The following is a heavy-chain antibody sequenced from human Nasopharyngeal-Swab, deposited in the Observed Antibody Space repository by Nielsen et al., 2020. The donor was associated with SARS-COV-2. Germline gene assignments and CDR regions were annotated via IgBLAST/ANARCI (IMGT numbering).Heavy chain of an antibody. CDR2: ISYDGSNK. Sequence: WIRQPPGKGLEWGAVISYDGSNKYYADSVKGRFTISRDNSKNTLYLQMNSLRAEDTAVYYCAKGGYSGYDPLGMDVWGQGTTVTVSS. V-gene: IGHV3-30*18. J-gene: IGHJ6*02. D-gene: IGHD5-12*01. CDR3: AKGGYSGYDPLGMDV.